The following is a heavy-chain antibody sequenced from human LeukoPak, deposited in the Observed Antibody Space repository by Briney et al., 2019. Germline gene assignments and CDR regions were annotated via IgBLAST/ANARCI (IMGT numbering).Heavy chain of an antibody. CDR2: IYYSGNT. CDR3: ARQTGSGLFILP. J-gene: IGHJ4*02. CDR1: GGSISSRNYY. D-gene: IGHD3/OR15-3a*01. Sequence: SETLSLTCTVSGGSISSRNYYWGWIRQPPGKGLEWIGSIYYSGNTYYNASLKSQVSISIDTSKNQFSLKLTSVTAADTAVYYCARQTGSGLFILPGGQGTLVTVSS. V-gene: IGHV4-39*01.